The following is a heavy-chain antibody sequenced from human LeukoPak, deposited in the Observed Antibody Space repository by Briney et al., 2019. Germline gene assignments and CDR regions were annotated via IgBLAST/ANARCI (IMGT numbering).Heavy chain of an antibody. CDR1: GGSMSGHF. D-gene: IGHD2-2*01. Sequence: SDTLSLTCTVSGGSMSGHFWSWFRRPPGKGLENIGYIHSSGSTNYNPSYKSRVTVSLEMSKNQFSLSLSSVTAADTAVYYCASANGVPAAVDYFDYWGQGTLVTVSS. J-gene: IGHJ4*02. V-gene: IGHV4-59*07. CDR2: IHSSGST. CDR3: ASANGVPAAVDYFDY.